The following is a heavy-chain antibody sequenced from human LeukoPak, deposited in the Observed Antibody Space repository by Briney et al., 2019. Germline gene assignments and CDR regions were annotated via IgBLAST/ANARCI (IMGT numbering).Heavy chain of an antibody. V-gene: IGHV3-21*04. CDR1: GFTFSSYS. CDR2: ISSSSSYI. J-gene: IGHJ4*02. CDR3: ARVSGSRRAYFDY. D-gene: IGHD1-26*01. Sequence: GGSLRLSCAASGFTFSSYSMNWVRQAPGKGLEWVSSISSSSSYIYYADSVKGRFTISRDNAKNSLYLQMNSLRAEDTAVYYCARVSGSRRAYFDYWGQGTLVTVSS.